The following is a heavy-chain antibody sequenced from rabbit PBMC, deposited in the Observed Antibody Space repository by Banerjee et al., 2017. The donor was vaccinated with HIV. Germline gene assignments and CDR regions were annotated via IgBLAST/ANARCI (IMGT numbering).Heavy chain of an antibody. Sequence: QSLEESGGDLVKPGASLTLTCTASGFSFSSGYCMCWVRQAPGKGLEWIACIYAGSSGSTYYASWAKGRFTISKTSSTTVTLQMTSLTAADTATYFCARDGGLWSLDLWGQGTLVTVS. CDR3: ARDGGLWSLDL. CDR2: IYAGSSGST. D-gene: IGHD2-1*01. V-gene: IGHV1S40*01. J-gene: IGHJ3*01. CDR1: GFSFSSGYC.